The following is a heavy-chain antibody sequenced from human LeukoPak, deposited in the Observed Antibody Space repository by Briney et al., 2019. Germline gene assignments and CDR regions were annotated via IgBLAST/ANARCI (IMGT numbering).Heavy chain of an antibody. CDR2: IYPGDSDT. V-gene: IGHV5-51*01. CDR3: ARLPVYIAAAGHAWFDP. D-gene: IGHD6-13*01. Sequence: GESLKISCKGSGYSFTSYWIGWVRQMPGKGLEWMEIIYPGDSDTRYSPSFQGQVTISADKSISTAYLQWSSLKASDTAMYYCARLPVYIAAAGHAWFDPWGQGTLVTVSS. J-gene: IGHJ5*02. CDR1: GYSFTSYW.